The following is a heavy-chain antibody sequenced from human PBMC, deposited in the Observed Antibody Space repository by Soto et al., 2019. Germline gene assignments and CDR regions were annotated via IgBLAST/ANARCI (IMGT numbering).Heavy chain of an antibody. Sequence: GGSLRLSCAASGFTFSSYSMNWVRQAPGKGLEWVSYISSSSSTIYYADSVKGRFTISRDNAKNSLYLQMNSLRAEDTAVYYCARETTVTTTYWGQGTLVTVSS. V-gene: IGHV3-48*04. J-gene: IGHJ4*02. D-gene: IGHD4-17*01. CDR2: ISSSSSTI. CDR1: GFTFSSYS. CDR3: ARETTVTTTY.